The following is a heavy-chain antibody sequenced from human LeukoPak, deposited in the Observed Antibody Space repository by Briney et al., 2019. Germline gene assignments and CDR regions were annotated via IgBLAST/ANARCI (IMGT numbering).Heavy chain of an antibody. CDR3: AKAERGYSYGSQFDY. Sequence: SVKVSCKASGGTFSSYAISWVRQAPGQGLEWMGGIIPIFGTANYAQKFQGRVTITADKSTSTAYMELSSLRSEDTAVYYCAKAERGYSYGSQFDYWGQGTLVTVSS. CDR1: GGTFSSYA. CDR2: IIPIFGTA. J-gene: IGHJ4*02. D-gene: IGHD5-18*01. V-gene: IGHV1-69*06.